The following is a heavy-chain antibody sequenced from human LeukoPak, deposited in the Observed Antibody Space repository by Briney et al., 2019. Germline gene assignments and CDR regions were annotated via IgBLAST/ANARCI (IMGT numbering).Heavy chain of an antibody. CDR1: GFTFSSYS. Sequence: PGGSLRFSCAASGFTFSSYSMNWVRQAPGKGLEWVSYISSSSSTIYYADSVKGRFTISRDNAKNSLYLQMNSLRAEDTAVYYCASLSLRWSDYWGQGTLVTVSS. V-gene: IGHV3-48*04. D-gene: IGHD4-23*01. J-gene: IGHJ4*02. CDR3: ASLSLRWSDY. CDR2: ISSSSSTI.